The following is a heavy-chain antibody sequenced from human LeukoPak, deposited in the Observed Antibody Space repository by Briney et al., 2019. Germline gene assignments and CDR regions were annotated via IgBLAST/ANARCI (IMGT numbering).Heavy chain of an antibody. CDR2: IYYSGST. CDR3: ASNSHYDFWSGYSGNYGMDV. D-gene: IGHD3-3*01. CDR1: GGSFSGYY. V-gene: IGHV4-34*01. Sequence: SETLSLTCAVYGGSFSGYYWSWIRQPPGKGLEWIGSIYYSGSTYYNPSLKSRVTISVDTSKNQFSLKLSSVTAADTAVYYCASNSHYDFWSGYSGNYGMDVWGQGTTVTVSS. J-gene: IGHJ6*02.